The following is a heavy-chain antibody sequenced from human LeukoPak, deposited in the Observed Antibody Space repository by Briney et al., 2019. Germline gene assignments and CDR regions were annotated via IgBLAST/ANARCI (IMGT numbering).Heavy chain of an antibody. CDR2: INPNSGGT. Sequence: ASVKVSCKASGYTFTGHYMHWVRQAPGQGLEWMGWINPNSGGTNYAQKFQGRVTMTRDRYITTAHMELSRLRSDDTAVYYCASLNLPDSSGYYDDWGQGTLVTVSS. CDR3: ASLNLPDSSGYYDD. CDR1: GYTFTGHY. D-gene: IGHD3-22*01. J-gene: IGHJ4*02. V-gene: IGHV1-2*02.